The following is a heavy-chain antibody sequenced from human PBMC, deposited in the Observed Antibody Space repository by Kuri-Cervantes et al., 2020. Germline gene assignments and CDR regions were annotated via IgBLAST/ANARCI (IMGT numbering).Heavy chain of an antibody. V-gene: IGHV1-2*04. J-gene: IGHJ6*03. CDR1: GYTFTGYY. D-gene: IGHD2-15*01. CDR2: INPNSGGT. CDR3: ARDTEDIVVVVANEKGVHYYYYYYMDV. Sequence: AVKVSCKASGYTFTGYYMHWVRQAPGKGLEWMGWINPNSGGTNYAQKFQGWVTMTRDKSISTAYIELSRMRSDDTAVYNCARDTEDIVVVVANEKGVHYYYYYYMDVWGKGTTVTVSS.